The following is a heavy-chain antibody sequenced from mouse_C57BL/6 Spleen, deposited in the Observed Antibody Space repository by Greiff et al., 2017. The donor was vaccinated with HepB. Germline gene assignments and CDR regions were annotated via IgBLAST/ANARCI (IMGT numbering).Heavy chain of an antibody. Sequence: VKQRTGQGLEWIGEIYPRSGNTYYNEKFKGKATLTADKSSSTAYMELRSLTSEDSAVYFCDYYGSSYDFDVWGTGTTVTVSS. CDR2: IYPRSGNT. V-gene: IGHV1-81*01. D-gene: IGHD1-1*01. J-gene: IGHJ1*03. CDR3: DYYGSSYDFDV.